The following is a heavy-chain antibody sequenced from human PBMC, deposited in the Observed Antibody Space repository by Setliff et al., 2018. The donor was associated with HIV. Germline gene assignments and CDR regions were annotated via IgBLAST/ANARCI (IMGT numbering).Heavy chain of an antibody. Sequence: PGGSLRLSCAPSGFRFSDYTMTWVRQAPGKGLECVSGISGSGDTIYYADSVKGRFTISRDNSKNTLYLQMNSLRAEDTAVYFCAKTIAALDYWGQGTLVTVSS. V-gene: IGHV3-23*01. D-gene: IGHD6-13*01. CDR1: GFRFSDYT. J-gene: IGHJ4*02. CDR3: AKTIAALDY. CDR2: ISGSGDTI.